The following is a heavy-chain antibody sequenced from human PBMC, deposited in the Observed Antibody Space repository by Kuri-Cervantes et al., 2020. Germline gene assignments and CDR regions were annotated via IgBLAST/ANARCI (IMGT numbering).Heavy chain of an antibody. CDR2: IIPIFGTT. Sequence: SVKVSCKASGGTFSSYVISWVRQAPGQGLEWMGGIIPIFGTTNYAQKFQGRVTVTTDESTSTAYMELSSLRSEDTAVYYCARGRVRPIRGSNYYYYMDVWGKGTTVTISS. V-gene: IGHV1-69*05. CDR1: GGTFSSYV. J-gene: IGHJ6*03. D-gene: IGHD3-16*01. CDR3: ARGRVRPIRGSNYYYYMDV.